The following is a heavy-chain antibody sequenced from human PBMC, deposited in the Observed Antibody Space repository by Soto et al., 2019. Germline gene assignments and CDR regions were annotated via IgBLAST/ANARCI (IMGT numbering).Heavy chain of an antibody. CDR2: IIPLFGTT. Sequence: QVQVVQSGVEVRRPGSSVKVSCKASGDTFRNCVISWVRQAPGQGLEWMGGIIPLFGTTDFAQRFQGRLTITTDESTTTAYMELSRLRSEDTATYYCAAELGCGKLSGVWGQGTTVIVSS. V-gene: IGHV1-69*01. D-gene: IGHD7-27*01. J-gene: IGHJ6*02. CDR1: GDTFRNCV. CDR3: AAELGCGKLSGV.